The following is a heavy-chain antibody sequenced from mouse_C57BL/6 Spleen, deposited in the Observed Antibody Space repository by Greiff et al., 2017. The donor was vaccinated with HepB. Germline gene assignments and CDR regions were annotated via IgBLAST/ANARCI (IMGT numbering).Heavy chain of an antibody. CDR2: IYPRSGNT. D-gene: IGHD2-4*01. CDR1: GYTFTSYG. CDR3: ARTIYYDSYYAMDY. V-gene: IGHV1-81*01. J-gene: IGHJ4*01. Sequence: QVQLKESGAELARPGASVKLSCKASGYTFTSYGISWVKQRTGQGLEWIGEIYPRSGNTYYNEKFKGKATLTADKSSSTAYMELRSLTSEDSAVYFCARTIYYDSYYAMDYWGQGTSVTVSS.